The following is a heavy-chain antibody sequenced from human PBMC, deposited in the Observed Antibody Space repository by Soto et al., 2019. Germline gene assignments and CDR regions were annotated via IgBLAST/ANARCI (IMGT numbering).Heavy chain of an antibody. CDR3: GHRRNVATRCWFDP. Sequence: QITLKESGPTLVKPTQTLTLTCTFSGFSLSSGGGAVGWIRQPPGKALEWLAIIYASGGAHYSPSLKTRLTITKDTSKTPVALTLNNMDPLDTATYYCGHRRNVATRCWFDPWGQGILVTVSS. CDR2: IYASGGA. V-gene: IGHV2-5*01. CDR1: GFSLSSGGGA. D-gene: IGHD6-6*01. J-gene: IGHJ5*02.